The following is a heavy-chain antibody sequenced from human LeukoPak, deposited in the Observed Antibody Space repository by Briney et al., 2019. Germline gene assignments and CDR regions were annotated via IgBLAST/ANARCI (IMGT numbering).Heavy chain of an antibody. CDR2: IYTSGST. CDR1: GGSISSKY. CDR3: ASGYYYDSSGYYFPGYFQH. V-gene: IGHV4-4*07. D-gene: IGHD3-22*01. Sequence: PSETLSLTCTVSGGSISSKYWSWIRQPAGKGLEWIGRIYTSGSTNYNPSLKSRVTISVDTSKNQFSLKLSSVTAADTAVYYCASGYYYDSSGYYFPGYFQHWGQGTLVTVSS. J-gene: IGHJ1*01.